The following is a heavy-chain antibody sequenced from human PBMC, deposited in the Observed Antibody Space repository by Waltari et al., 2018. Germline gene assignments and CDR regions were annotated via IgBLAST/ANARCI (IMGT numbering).Heavy chain of an antibody. CDR3: ATEAIRQDDYGDKRGGSGWFDP. Sequence: QVQLVQSGAEVKKPGASVKVSCKVSGYTLTVLSMHWVRQAPGKGLEWMGGFDPEDGETIYAQKFQGRVTMTEDTSTDTAYMELSSLRSEDTAVYYCATEAIRQDDYGDKRGGSGWFDPWGQGTLVTVSS. J-gene: IGHJ5*02. CDR1: GYTLTVLS. CDR2: FDPEDGET. D-gene: IGHD4-17*01. V-gene: IGHV1-24*01.